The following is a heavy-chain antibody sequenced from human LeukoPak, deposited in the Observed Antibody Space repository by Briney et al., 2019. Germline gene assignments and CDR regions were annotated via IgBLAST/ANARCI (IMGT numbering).Heavy chain of an antibody. J-gene: IGHJ3*02. V-gene: IGHV1-18*01. CDR3: ATVNFDIMSGYYVPHVFDI. D-gene: IGHD3-22*01. CDR1: GYTFVNYA. Sequence: ASVKVSCKTSGYTFVNYAIAWVRQAPGQGLEWMGWITAYSGNTNYAQKLQERVTMTTDTSTSTAYMELRTLRSDDTAVYFCATVNFDIMSGYYVPHVFDIWGQGTMVTVSS. CDR2: ITAYSGNT.